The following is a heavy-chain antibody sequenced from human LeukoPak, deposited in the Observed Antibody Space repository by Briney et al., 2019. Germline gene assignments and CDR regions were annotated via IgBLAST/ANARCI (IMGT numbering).Heavy chain of an antibody. V-gene: IGHV1-46*01. CDR3: ARTHLAYCGGDCYEPYNWFDP. CDR2: INPSGGST. Sequence: GASVKVSCKASGYTFTSYYMHWVRQAPGQGLEWMGIINPSGGSTSYAQKFQGRVTMTRDTSTSTVYMELSSLRSEDTAVYYCARTHLAYCGGDCYEPYNWFDPWGQGTLVTVSS. J-gene: IGHJ5*02. CDR1: GYTFTSYY. D-gene: IGHD2-21*02.